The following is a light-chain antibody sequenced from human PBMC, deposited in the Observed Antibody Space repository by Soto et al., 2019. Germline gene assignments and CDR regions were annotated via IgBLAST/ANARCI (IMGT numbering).Light chain of an antibody. CDR3: FSKISGFVYG. V-gene: IGLV2-14*01. CDR1: HTDLGVYGY. CDR2: DVN. Sequence: QSVLAQPASVSGSFGESITISCSGPHTDLGVYGYVSWYQHQPGKAPKLLIYDVNNRPSGISDRFSGSKSGDTASLTISGLQAEDEADYFCFSKISGFVYGFGTGTKVTVL. J-gene: IGLJ1*01.